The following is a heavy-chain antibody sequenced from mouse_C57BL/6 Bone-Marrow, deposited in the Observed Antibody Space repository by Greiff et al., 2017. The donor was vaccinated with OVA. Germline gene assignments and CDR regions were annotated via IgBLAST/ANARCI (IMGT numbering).Heavy chain of an antibody. Sequence: QVQLQQSGAELVRPGASVTLSCKASGYTFTDYEMHWVKPTPVHGLEWIGAIDPETGGTAYNQKFKGKAILTADKSSSTAYMELRSLTSEYSAVYYCTRGYSNYYAMDYWGQGTSVTVSS. J-gene: IGHJ4*01. D-gene: IGHD2-5*01. CDR3: TRGYSNYYAMDY. V-gene: IGHV1-15*01. CDR2: IDPETGGT. CDR1: GYTFTDYE.